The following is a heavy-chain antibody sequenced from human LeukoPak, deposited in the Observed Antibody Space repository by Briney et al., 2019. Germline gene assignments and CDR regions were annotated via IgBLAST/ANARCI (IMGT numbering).Heavy chain of an antibody. CDR3: TRPKAVAGNFGY. J-gene: IGHJ4*02. CDR1: GFTFSGSA. V-gene: IGHV3-73*01. CDR2: IRSKANSYAT. D-gene: IGHD6-19*01. Sequence: GGSLRLSCAASGFTFSGSAMHWVRQASGKELEWVGRIRSKANSYATAYAASVKGRFTISRDDSKNTAYLQMNSLKTEDTAVYYCTRPKAVAGNFGYWGQGTLVTVSS.